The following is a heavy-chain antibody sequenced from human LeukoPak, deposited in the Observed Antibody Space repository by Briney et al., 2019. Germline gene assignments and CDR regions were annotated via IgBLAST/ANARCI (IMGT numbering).Heavy chain of an antibody. CDR2: IIPIFGTA. V-gene: IGHV1-69*13. J-gene: IGHJ4*02. D-gene: IGHD1-26*01. Sequence: GASVKVSCKASVGTFSSYAISWVRQAPGQGLEWMGGIIPIFGTANYAQKFQGRVTITADESTSTAYMELSSLRSEDTAVYYCARDRIVGATSQFDYWGQGTLVTVSS. CDR3: ARDRIVGATSQFDY. CDR1: VGTFSSYA.